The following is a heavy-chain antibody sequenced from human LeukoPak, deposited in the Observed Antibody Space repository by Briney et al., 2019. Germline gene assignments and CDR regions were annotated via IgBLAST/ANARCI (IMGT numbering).Heavy chain of an antibody. J-gene: IGHJ5*02. CDR1: DG. V-gene: IGHV3-30*02. D-gene: IGHD3-10*01. CDR2: IQNDGSNK. Sequence: QSGGSLRLSCAASDGMHWVRQAPGKGLEWVAFIQNDGSNKYYADSVKGRFTISRDNSKNLLYLQMNSLRAEDTAVYYCLQYGPGSTWGQGTLVTVSS. CDR3: LQYGPGST.